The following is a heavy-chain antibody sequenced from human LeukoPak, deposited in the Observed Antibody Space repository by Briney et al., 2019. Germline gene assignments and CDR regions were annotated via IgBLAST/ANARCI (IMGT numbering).Heavy chain of an antibody. CDR1: GYTFTSYY. CDR2: INPSGGST. D-gene: IGHD3-10*01. CDR3: AGYGSGSEFDY. Sequence: GASVKVSCKASGYTFTSYYMHWVRQAPGQWLEWMGIINPSGGSTSYAQKFQGRVTMTRDTSTSTVYMELSSLRSEDTTVYYCAGYGSGSEFDYWGQGTLVTVSS. V-gene: IGHV1-46*01. J-gene: IGHJ4*02.